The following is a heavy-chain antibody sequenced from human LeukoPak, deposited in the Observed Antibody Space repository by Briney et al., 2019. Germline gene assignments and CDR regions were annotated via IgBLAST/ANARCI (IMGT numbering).Heavy chain of an antibody. CDR1: GGSISSYY. CDR3: AREPHSMKYYYGSGSLAGILDV. D-gene: IGHD3-10*01. V-gene: IGHV4-59*01. Sequence: SETLSLTCTVSGGSISSYYWNWIRQPPGKGLEWIGSISYSGSTNYNPSLKSRVTISVDTSKNQFSLKLSSVTAADTAVYYCAREPHSMKYYYGSGSLAGILDVWGKGTTVTVSS. CDR2: ISYSGST. J-gene: IGHJ6*04.